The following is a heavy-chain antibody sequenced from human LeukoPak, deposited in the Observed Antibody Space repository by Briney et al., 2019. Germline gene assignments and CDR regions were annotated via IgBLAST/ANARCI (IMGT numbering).Heavy chain of an antibody. CDR2: IYYSGST. J-gene: IGHJ4*02. D-gene: IGHD3-10*01. Sequence: PSDTLSLTCAVSGYSISSSNWWGWLRQPPGKGLEWIGYIYYSGSTNYNPSLKSRVTISVDTSKNQFSLKLSSVTAADTAVYYCARDRHYYGSGSYDYWGQGTLVTVSS. CDR3: ARDRHYYGSGSYDY. CDR1: GYSISSSNW. V-gene: IGHV4-28*03.